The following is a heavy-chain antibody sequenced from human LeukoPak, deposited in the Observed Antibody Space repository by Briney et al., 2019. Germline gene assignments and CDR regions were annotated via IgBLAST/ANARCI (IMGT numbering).Heavy chain of an antibody. D-gene: IGHD3/OR15-3a*01. J-gene: IGHJ4*02. CDR3: ARGGRYWTYYFDY. V-gene: IGHV4-34*01. CDR2: INHSGST. CDR1: GGSFSGYY. Sequence: SETLSLTCAVYGGSFSGYYWSWIRQPPGKGLEWIGEINHSGSTNYNPSLKSRVTISVDTSKNQFSLKLSSVTAADTAVYYCARGGRYWTYYFDYWGQGTLVTVSS.